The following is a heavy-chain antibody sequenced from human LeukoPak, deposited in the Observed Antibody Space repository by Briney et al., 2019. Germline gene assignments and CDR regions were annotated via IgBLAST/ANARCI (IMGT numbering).Heavy chain of an antibody. CDR3: ARDLGDYVWGSYRTPI. J-gene: IGHJ3*02. Sequence: SETLSLTCTVSGGSISSYYWSWIRQPPGKGLEWIGYIYYSGSTNYNPSLKSRVTISVDTSKNQFSLKLSSVTAADTAVYYCARDLGDYVWGSYRTPIWGQGTMVTVSS. CDR1: GGSISSYY. CDR2: IYYSGST. V-gene: IGHV4-59*01. D-gene: IGHD3-16*02.